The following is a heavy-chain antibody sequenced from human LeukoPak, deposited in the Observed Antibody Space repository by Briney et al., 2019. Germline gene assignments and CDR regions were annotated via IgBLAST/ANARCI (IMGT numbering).Heavy chain of an antibody. CDR2: INYIRTT. CDR1: GGSISSYY. V-gene: IGHV4-59*12. Sequence: PSEPLSLTCTVSGGSISSYYWNWIRQPPGKGLEWIGYINYIRTTDYNPSLKSRVTISLDTSKNRFSLKLSSVTAADTAMYYCAREGGPYRPLDYSGQGTLVTVS. J-gene: IGHJ4*02. CDR3: AREGGPYRPLDY. D-gene: IGHD3-16*01.